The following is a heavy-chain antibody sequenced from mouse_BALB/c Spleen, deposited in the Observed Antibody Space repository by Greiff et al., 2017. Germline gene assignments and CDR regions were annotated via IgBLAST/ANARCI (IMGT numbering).Heavy chain of an antibody. D-gene: IGHD1-1*02. J-gene: IGHJ4*01. V-gene: IGHV5-17*02. CDR3: AMGRGSFYYAMDY. CDR1: GFTFSSFG. Sequence: EVQRVESGGGLVQPGGSRKLSCAASGFTFSSFGMHWVRQAPEKGLEWVAYISSGSTTIYYADTVNGRFTISRDNPKNTLFLQMTSLRSEDTAMYYAAMGRGSFYYAMDYWGQGTSVTVSS. CDR2: ISSGSTTI.